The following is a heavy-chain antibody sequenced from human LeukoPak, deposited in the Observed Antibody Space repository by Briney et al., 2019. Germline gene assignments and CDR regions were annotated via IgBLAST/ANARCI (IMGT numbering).Heavy chain of an antibody. V-gene: IGHV1-8*01. CDR2: MNPNSGNT. J-gene: IGHJ3*02. CDR3: ARVLYYYDSSGYRWDAFDI. D-gene: IGHD3-22*01. Sequence: ASVKVSCKASGYTFTSYDINWVRQATGQGLEWMGWMNPNSGNTGYAQKFQGRVTMTRNTSISTAYMELSRLRSEDTAVYYCARVLYYYDSSGYRWDAFDIWGQGTMVTVSS. CDR1: GYTFTSYD.